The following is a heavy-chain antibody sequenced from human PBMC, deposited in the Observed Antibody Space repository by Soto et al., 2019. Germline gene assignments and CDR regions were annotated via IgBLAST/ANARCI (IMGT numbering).Heavy chain of an antibody. CDR3: ARLAMATRRGYYGMDV. V-gene: IGHV5-10-1*01. Sequence: EVQLVQSGAEVKKPGESLRISCKGSGYSFTTYWITWVRQMPGKGLEWMGRIDPSDSYTNYSPSFQGHVTISADKSISTAYLQWSSLKASDTAMYYCARLAMATRRGYYGMDVWSQGTTVTVSS. D-gene: IGHD5-12*01. J-gene: IGHJ6*02. CDR1: GYSFTTYW. CDR2: IDPSDSYT.